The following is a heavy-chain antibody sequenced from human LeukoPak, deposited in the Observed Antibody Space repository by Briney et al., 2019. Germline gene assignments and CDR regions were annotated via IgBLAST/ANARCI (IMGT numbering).Heavy chain of an antibody. J-gene: IGHJ4*02. CDR3: TLIKGWGSGTYYLDY. CDR2: IKSESSGATT. CDR1: GFSISDDW. V-gene: IGHV3-15*01. D-gene: IGHD3-10*01. Sequence: GGSLGLSCAASGFSISDDWMSWVRQAPGKGLEWVGRIKSESSGATTHYAAPVKGRFTISRDDSKNTLYLQLNSLKTDDTAVYYCTLIKGWGSGTYYLDYWGQGSLVTVSS.